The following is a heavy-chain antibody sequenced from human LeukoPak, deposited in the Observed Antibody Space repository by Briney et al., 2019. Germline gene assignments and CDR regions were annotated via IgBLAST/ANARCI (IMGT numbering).Heavy chain of an antibody. CDR2: IYTSGSR. CDR3: ARATAFFDI. Sequence: PSETLSLTCTVSGGSISSGSYYWSWIRQPAGKGLEWIGRIYTSGSRNYNPSLKSRVTISVDTSKNQFSLKLSSVTAADTAVYYCARATAFFDIWGQGTMVTVSS. CDR1: GGSISSGSYY. J-gene: IGHJ3*02. V-gene: IGHV4-61*02.